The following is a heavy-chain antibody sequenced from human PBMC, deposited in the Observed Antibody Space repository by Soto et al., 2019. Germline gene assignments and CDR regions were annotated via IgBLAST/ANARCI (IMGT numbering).Heavy chain of an antibody. CDR1: GYIFTNYW. Sequence: GESLKISFKGPGYIFTNYWIGRVRQMPGKGLEWMGIIYPGDSDTRYSPSFKGQVTISADKSISTAYLQWSSLKASDTAMNYCARQYDYYSSGYFGMDVWGQGTTVTVSS. D-gene: IGHD3-22*01. V-gene: IGHV5-51*01. CDR2: IYPGDSDT. CDR3: ARQYDYYSSGYFGMDV. J-gene: IGHJ6*02.